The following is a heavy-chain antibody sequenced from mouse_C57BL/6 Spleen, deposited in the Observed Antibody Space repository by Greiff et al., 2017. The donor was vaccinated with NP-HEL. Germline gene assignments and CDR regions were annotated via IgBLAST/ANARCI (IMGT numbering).Heavy chain of an antibody. CDR2: INPYNGDT. D-gene: IGHD2-3*01. CDR3: ATRGYYQYYFDY. Sequence: EVQLQQSGPELVKPGDSVKISCKASGYSFTGYFMNWVMQSHGKSLEWIGRINPYNGDTFYNQKFKGKATLTVDKSSSTAHMELRSLTSEDSAVYYCATRGYYQYYFDYWGQGTTLTVSS. CDR1: GYSFTGYF. J-gene: IGHJ2*01. V-gene: IGHV1-20*01.